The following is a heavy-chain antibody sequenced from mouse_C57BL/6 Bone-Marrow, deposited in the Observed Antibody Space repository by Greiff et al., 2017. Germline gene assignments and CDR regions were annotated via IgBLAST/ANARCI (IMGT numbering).Heavy chain of an antibody. J-gene: IGHJ4*01. D-gene: IGHD2-12*01. CDR1: GYTFTDYY. Sequence: EVQLQQSGPELVKPGASVKISCKASGYTFTDYYMNWVKQSHGKSLEWIGDINPNNGGTSYNQKFKGKATLTVDKSSSTAYMELRSLTSEDSAVYYCAIYYNYGFYAMDYWGQGTSVTVSS. CDR3: AIYYNYGFYAMDY. V-gene: IGHV1-26*01. CDR2: INPNNGGT.